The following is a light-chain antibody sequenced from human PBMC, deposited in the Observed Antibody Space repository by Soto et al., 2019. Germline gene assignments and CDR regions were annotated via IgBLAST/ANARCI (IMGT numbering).Light chain of an antibody. V-gene: IGKV3-11*01. CDR3: QQRSNWPPWT. J-gene: IGKJ1*01. CDR1: QSISSY. Sequence: EIVLTQSPATLSLSPGERATLSCRASQSISSYLAWYQQKPGQAPRLLIYDASSRAIGIPARFSGSGSGTDFTLTISSLEPEDFAVYYCQQRSNWPPWTFGQGTKVEIK. CDR2: DAS.